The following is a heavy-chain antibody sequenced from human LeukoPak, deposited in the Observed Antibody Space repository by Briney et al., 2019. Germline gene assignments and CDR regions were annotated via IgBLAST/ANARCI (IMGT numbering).Heavy chain of an antibody. V-gene: IGHV3-21*01. J-gene: IGHJ4*02. CDR2: ISSSSSYI. CDR1: GFTFSNYG. CDR3: ARRQQAVAGTFDY. Sequence: GGSLRLSCAASGFTFSNYGMNWVRQAPGKGLEWVSSISSSSSYIYYADSVKGRFTISRDNAKNSLYLQMNSLRAEDTAVYYCARRQQAVAGTFDYWGQGTLVTVSS. D-gene: IGHD6-19*01.